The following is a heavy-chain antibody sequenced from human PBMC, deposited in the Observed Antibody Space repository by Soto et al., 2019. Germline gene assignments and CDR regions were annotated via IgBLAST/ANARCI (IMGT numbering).Heavy chain of an antibody. Sequence: SLRLSCAASGFPLSSYAMHWARQAPGKGLEWVAVISYDGSNKYYADSVKGRFTIPRDNSKNTLYLRMNSLRAEDTAVYYCAKGPYSSGWAGYFDYWGQGTLVTVSS. D-gene: IGHD6-19*01. CDR3: AKGPYSSGWAGYFDY. CDR2: ISYDGSNK. V-gene: IGHV3-30*18. CDR1: GFPLSSYA. J-gene: IGHJ4*02.